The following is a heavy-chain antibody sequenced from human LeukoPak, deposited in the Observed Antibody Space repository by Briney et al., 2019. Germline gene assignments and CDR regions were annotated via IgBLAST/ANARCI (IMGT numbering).Heavy chain of an antibody. V-gene: IGHV1-2*02. D-gene: IGHD4-17*01. J-gene: IGHJ4*01. CDR1: GYSFTGYY. Sequence: GASVKVSCKASGYSFTGYYLHWVRQAPGQGLEWMGWINPDSGVTKSAQKFQDRVTMTRDTSISTAYMELSSLRFDDTAVYYCARDGPDYLSGMDYWGHGTLVTVSS. CDR3: ARDGPDYLSGMDY. CDR2: INPDSGVT.